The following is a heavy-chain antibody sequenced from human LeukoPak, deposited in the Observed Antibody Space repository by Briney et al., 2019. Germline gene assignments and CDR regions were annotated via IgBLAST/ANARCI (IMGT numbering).Heavy chain of an antibody. D-gene: IGHD3-10*01. V-gene: IGHV4-4*07. CDR1: GGSISSYY. CDR3: ARVGDYYGSGPYFDY. CDR2: IYTSGST. Sequence: PSETLSLTCTVSGGSISSYYWSWIRQPAGKGLEWIGRIYTSGSTNYNPSLKSRVTMSVDTSKNQFSLKLSSVTAADTAVYYCARVGDYYGSGPYFDYWGQGTLVTVSS. J-gene: IGHJ4*02.